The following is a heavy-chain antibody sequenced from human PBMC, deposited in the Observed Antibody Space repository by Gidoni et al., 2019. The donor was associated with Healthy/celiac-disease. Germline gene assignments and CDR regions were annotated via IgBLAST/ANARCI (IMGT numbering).Heavy chain of an antibody. Sequence: EVQLVESGGGLIQPGGSRRLPCAASGFTVSSNYMSWVCQAPGKGLEWVSVIYGGGSTNDADSVKGRFTISRDNSKNKLYLEMNSLGAEDTAVYDCARVPGSSINWGQGTLVTVSS. CDR2: IYGGGST. D-gene: IGHD6-6*01. J-gene: IGHJ4*02. V-gene: IGHV3-53*01. CDR3: ARVPGSSIN. CDR1: GFTVSSNY.